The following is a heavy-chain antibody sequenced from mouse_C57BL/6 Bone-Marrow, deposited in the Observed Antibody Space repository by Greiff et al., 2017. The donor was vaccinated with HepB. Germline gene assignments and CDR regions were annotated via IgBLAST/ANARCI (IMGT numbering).Heavy chain of an antibody. V-gene: IGHV1-15*01. Sequence: QVQLKESGAELVRPGASVTLSCKASGYTFTDYEMHWVKQTPVHGLEWIGANDPETGGTAYNQKFKGKAILTADKSSSTAYMELRSLTSEDSAVYYCTPNWYFDVWGTGTTVTVSS. CDR1: GYTFTDYE. J-gene: IGHJ1*03. CDR3: TPNWYFDV. CDR2: NDPETGGT.